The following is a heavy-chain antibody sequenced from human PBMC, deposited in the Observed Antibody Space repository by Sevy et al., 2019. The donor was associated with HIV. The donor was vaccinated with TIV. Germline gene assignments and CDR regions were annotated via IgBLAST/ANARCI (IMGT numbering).Heavy chain of an antibody. Sequence: GGSLRLSCAASGFTFSDYYMSWIRQAPGKVLEWVSYISSSGNTIYSADSVKGRFTISRDNAKNSLYLQMNSLRAEDTAVYYCARVRILGGYYFNYWGQGTLVTVSS. CDR2: ISSSGNTI. J-gene: IGHJ4*02. D-gene: IGHD2-15*01. V-gene: IGHV3-11*01. CDR1: GFTFSDYY. CDR3: ARVRILGGYYFNY.